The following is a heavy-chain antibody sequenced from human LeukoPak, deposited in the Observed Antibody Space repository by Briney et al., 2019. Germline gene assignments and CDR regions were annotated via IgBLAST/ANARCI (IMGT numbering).Heavy chain of an antibody. D-gene: IGHD2-2*01. Sequence: SETLSLTCTVSGGSISSSSYYWGWIRQPPGKGLEWIGSIYYSGSTYYNPSLKSRVTISVDTSKNQFSLKLSSVTAADTAVYYCARNGRYGYQLPQGFDYWGQGTLVTVSS. CDR1: GGSISSSSYY. J-gene: IGHJ4*02. V-gene: IGHV4-39*07. CDR2: IYYSGST. CDR3: ARNGRYGYQLPQGFDY.